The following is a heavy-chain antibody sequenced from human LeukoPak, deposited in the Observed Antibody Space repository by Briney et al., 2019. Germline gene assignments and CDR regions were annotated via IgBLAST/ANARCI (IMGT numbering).Heavy chain of an antibody. Sequence: ASVKVSCKASGGTFSSYAISWVRQAPGQGLEWMGGIIPIFSTANYAQKFQGRVTITTDESTSTAYMELSSLRSEDTAVYYCARDLHYDSSGYYNYYYYMDVWGKGTTVTVSS. CDR3: ARDLHYDSSGYYNYYYYMDV. V-gene: IGHV1-69*05. J-gene: IGHJ6*03. CDR2: IIPIFSTA. D-gene: IGHD3-22*01. CDR1: GGTFSSYA.